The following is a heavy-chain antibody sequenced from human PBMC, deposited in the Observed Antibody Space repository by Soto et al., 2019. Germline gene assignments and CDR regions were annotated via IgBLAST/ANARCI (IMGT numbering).Heavy chain of an antibody. V-gene: IGHV1-8*01. Sequence: QVQLVQSGAEVKKPGASVKVSCKASGYTFTSYDINWVRQATGQGLEWMGWMNPNSGNTGYSQKFQGRATMTRNTSISTAYPERSSLRSEDTAVYYRAREKTSYGMEVGGQGTKVTVSP. CDR2: MNPNSGNT. CDR1: GYTFTSYD. J-gene: IGHJ6*01. CDR3: AREKTSYGMEV.